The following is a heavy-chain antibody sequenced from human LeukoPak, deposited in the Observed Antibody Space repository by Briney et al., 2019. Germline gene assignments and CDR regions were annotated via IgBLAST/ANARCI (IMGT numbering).Heavy chain of an antibody. J-gene: IGHJ4*02. Sequence: ASVKVSCKASGCTFTVYYMCSRRQAPGQGLEWMGWINPNSGGTNYAQKFQGRVTMTRDTSISTAYMELSRLRADDTAVYYCAIQCVRSGYQVFDYWGQGTLVTVSS. CDR2: INPNSGGT. CDR1: GCTFTVYY. D-gene: IGHD3-22*01. CDR3: AIQCVRSGYQVFDY. V-gene: IGHV1-2*02.